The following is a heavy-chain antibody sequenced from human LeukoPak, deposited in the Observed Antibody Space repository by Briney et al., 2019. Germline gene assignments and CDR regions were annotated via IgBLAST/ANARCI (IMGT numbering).Heavy chain of an antibody. CDR1: GYTFTGYY. V-gene: IGHV1-2*02. CDR2: INPTSGGT. J-gene: IGHJ5*02. CDR3: ARSPRGAAVAGEP. Sequence: ASVKVSCKTSGYTFTGYYMHWVRQAPGQGLEWMGWINPTSGGTNYAQKLQGRVTMTTDTSTSTAYMELRSLRSDDTAVYYCARSPRGAAVAGEPWGQGTLVTVSS. D-gene: IGHD6-19*01.